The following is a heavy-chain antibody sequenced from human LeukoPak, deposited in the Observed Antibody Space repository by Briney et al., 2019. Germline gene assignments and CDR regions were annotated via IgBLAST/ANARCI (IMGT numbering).Heavy chain of an antibody. CDR1: GFTFSTYA. V-gene: IGHV3-23*01. D-gene: IGHD6-13*01. CDR2: ISGGGTGT. J-gene: IGHJ4*02. CDR3: AKDSIAAAGNVNYFDY. Sequence: PGGSRRLSCAASGFTFSTYAMNWVRQAPGKGLEWVSAISGGGTGTYYADSVKGRFTISRDNSKNTLYLQMKRLRAEDTAVYHCAKDSIAAAGNVNYFDYWGQGTLVTVSS.